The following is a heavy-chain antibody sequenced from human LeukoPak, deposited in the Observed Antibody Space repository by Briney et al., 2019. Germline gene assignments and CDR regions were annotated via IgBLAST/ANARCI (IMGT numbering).Heavy chain of an antibody. CDR1: GFTFSSYA. V-gene: IGHV3-23*01. D-gene: IGHD3-3*02. CDR2: MSGSGGST. Sequence: GGSLRLSCEASGFTFSSYAMSWVRQAPGKGLEWVSAMSGSGGSTYYADSVKGRFTISRDNSKNTLYLQMNSLRAEDTAVYYCARGISSWYLDYWGQGTLVTVSS. J-gene: IGHJ4*02. CDR3: ARGISSWYLDY.